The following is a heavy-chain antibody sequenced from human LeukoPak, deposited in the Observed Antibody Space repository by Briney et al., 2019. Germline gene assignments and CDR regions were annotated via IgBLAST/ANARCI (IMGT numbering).Heavy chain of an antibody. V-gene: IGHV3-7*01. CDR2: IKQDGSEK. D-gene: IGHD3-16*01. Sequence: PGGSLRLSCAASGFTFSSYWMSWVRQAPGKGLEWVANIKQDGSEKYYVDSVKGRFAISRDNAKNSLYLQMNNLRVEDTAVYYCARDNDRKDDSWGQGTLVTVSS. CDR1: GFTFSSYW. CDR3: ARDNDRKDDS. J-gene: IGHJ5*02.